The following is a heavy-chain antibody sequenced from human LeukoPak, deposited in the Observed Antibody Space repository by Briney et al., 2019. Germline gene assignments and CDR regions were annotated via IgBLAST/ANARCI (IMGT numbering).Heavy chain of an antibody. CDR2: INPNSGGT. V-gene: IGHV1-2*06. D-gene: IGHD3-10*01. J-gene: IGHJ4*02. CDR3: ARAYYGSGSYYTGY. Sequence: AASVKVSCKASGYTFTGYYMHWVRQAPGQGLEWMGRINPNSGGTNYAQKFQGRVTMNRDTSISTAYMELSRLRSDDTAVYYCARAYYGSGSYYTGYWGQGTLVTVSS. CDR1: GYTFTGYY.